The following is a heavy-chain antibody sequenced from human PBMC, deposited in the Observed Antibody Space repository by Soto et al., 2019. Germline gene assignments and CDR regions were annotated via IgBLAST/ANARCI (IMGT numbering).Heavy chain of an antibody. V-gene: IGHV5-51*01. Sequence: PGESLKISCQGFGYTFNNYWIGWVRQMPGKGLEWMGVIYPGDSDTRYCPSFQGQVTISADRSISTVYLQWSSLKASDTAIYYCARNDLLTGSPFDIWGQGTTVTVSS. J-gene: IGHJ3*02. CDR3: ARNDLLTGSPFDI. CDR2: IYPGDSDT. CDR1: GYTFNNYW. D-gene: IGHD3-9*01.